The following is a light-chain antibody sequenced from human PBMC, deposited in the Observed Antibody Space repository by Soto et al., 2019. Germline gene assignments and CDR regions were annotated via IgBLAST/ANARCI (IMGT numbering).Light chain of an antibody. Sequence: EIVLTQSPGTLSLSPGERATLSCRASQSVSSSYLAWYQQKPGQAPRLLIYGASSRATGIPDRFSGSGSGTDFTHTIRRLEPEDFAVYYCQQYGSSLITFGHGTRLEIK. CDR2: GAS. CDR3: QQYGSSLIT. V-gene: IGKV3-20*01. J-gene: IGKJ5*01. CDR1: QSVSSSY.